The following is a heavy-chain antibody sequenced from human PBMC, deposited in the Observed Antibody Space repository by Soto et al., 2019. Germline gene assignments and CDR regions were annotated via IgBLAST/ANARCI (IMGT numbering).Heavy chain of an antibody. D-gene: IGHD2-21*02. V-gene: IGHV1-3*01. CDR1: GYTFTSYA. Sequence: SVKVSCKASGYTFTSYAMHWVRQAPGQRLEWMGWINSGNGNTKYSQKFQGRVTITRDTSASTAYMEPSSLRSEDTAVYYCAXAXXGGNSIYHYWGQGTLVTVSS. CDR2: INSGNGNT. CDR3: AXAXXGGNSIYHY. J-gene: IGHJ4*02.